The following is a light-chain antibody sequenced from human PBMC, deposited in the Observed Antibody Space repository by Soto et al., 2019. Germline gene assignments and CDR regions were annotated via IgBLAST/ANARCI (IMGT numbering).Light chain of an antibody. Sequence: QSALTQPASVSGSPGQSITISCTGTSSDVGGYNYVSWYQQHPGKAPKLMIYDVSNRPSGVSNRFSGSKSVNTASLTISGLQAEDEADYYCSSYTSGGTLVVFGGGTAVTVL. CDR1: SSDVGGYNY. V-gene: IGLV2-14*01. CDR2: DVS. CDR3: SSYTSGGTLVV. J-gene: IGLJ2*01.